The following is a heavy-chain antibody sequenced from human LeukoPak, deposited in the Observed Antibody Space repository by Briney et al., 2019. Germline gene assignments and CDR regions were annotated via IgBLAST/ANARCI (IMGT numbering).Heavy chain of an antibody. CDR2: ISVSGNT. Sequence: GGSLRLSCAASGFTLSSYAMSWVRQGPGKGLEWVSAISVSGNTYHADSVKGRFTISRDSSKNTLYPQMNSLRAEDTAVYYCAKGGAIMATIPYYFDYWGQGTLVTVSS. D-gene: IGHD5-24*01. CDR3: AKGGAIMATIPYYFDY. V-gene: IGHV3-23*01. CDR1: GFTLSSYA. J-gene: IGHJ4*02.